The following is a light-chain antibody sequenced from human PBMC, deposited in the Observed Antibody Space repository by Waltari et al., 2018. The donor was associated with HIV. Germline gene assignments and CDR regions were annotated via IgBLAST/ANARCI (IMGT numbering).Light chain of an antibody. J-gene: IGKJ3*01. CDR3: QQRTNWPPFT. V-gene: IGKV3-11*01. CDR1: QSVTSF. CDR2: DAS. Sequence: EIVLTQSPVTLSLSPGANGTLSCRASQSVTSFLAWYQHKPGQAPRLLIYDASTRATGIPTRFSGSGSGTDFTLTISGLEPEDFAVYYCQQRTNWPPFTFGPGTKVDIK.